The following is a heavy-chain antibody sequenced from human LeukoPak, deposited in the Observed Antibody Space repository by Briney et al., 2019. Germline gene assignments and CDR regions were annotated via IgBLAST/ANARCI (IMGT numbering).Heavy chain of an antibody. CDR1: GYTFTGYY. CDR3: ARDLPLYYDILTGYYRRHNQVFDY. V-gene: IGHV1-2*02. Sequence: ASVKVSCKASGYTFTGYYMHWVRQAPGQGLEWMGWINPNSGGTNYAQKFQGRVTMTRDTSISTAYMELSRLRSDDTAVYYCARDLPLYYDILTGYYRRHNQVFDYWGQGTLVTVSS. D-gene: IGHD3-9*01. CDR2: INPNSGGT. J-gene: IGHJ4*02.